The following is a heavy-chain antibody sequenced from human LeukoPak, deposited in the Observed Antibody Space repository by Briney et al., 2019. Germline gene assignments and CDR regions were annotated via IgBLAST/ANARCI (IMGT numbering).Heavy chain of an antibody. Sequence: SETLSLTCAVYGGSFSGYYWSWIRQPPGKGLEWIGEINHSGSTNYNPSLKSRVTISVDTSKNQFSLKLSSVTAADTAVYYCARGWVEDYYYGMDVWGQGTTVTVSS. V-gene: IGHV4-34*01. CDR2: INHSGST. CDR3: ARGWVEDYYYGMDV. J-gene: IGHJ6*02. CDR1: GGSFSGYY. D-gene: IGHD2-15*01.